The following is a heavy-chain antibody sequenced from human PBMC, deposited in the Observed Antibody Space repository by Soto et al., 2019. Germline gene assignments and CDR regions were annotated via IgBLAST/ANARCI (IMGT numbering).Heavy chain of an antibody. J-gene: IGHJ4*02. D-gene: IGHD1-26*01. Sequence: EVQLVESGGGLVKPGGSLRLSCAASGFTFSNAWMSWFRQAPGKGLEWVGRIKSKTDGGTTDYAAPVKGRFTISRDDSKNTLYLQMNSLKTEDTAVYYCTTTEWELFFFDYWGQGTLVTVS. CDR3: TTTEWELFFFDY. V-gene: IGHV3-15*01. CDR2: IKSKTDGGTT. CDR1: GFTFSNAW.